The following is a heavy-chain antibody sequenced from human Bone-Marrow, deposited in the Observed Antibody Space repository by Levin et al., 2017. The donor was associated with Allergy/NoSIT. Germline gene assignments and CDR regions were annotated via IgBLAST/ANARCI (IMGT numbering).Heavy chain of an antibody. CDR2: ISWNSGSI. CDR3: AKEGRYYDFWSGYYRGIDY. J-gene: IGHJ4*02. V-gene: IGHV3-9*01. D-gene: IGHD3-3*01. CDR1: GFTFDDYA. Sequence: GGSLRLSCAASGFTFDDYAMHWVRQAPGKGLEWVSGISWNSGSIGYADSVKGRFTISRDNAKNSLYLQMNSLRAEDTALYYCAKEGRYYDFWSGYYRGIDYWGQGTLVTVSS.